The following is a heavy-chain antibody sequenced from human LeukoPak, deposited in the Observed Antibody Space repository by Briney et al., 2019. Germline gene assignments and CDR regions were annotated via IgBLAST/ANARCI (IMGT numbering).Heavy chain of an antibody. J-gene: IGHJ6*02. CDR2: IKTKIDGETT. CDR3: TTERNWELLRPYGMNI. D-gene: IGHD1-26*01. V-gene: IGHV3-15*01. Sequence: GGSLRLSCAVSGFTFSGFWMSWSRQAPGKGLEWVGRIKTKIDGETTDYAAPVKGRFTISRDDSKSTLYLQMNRLKTEDSAVYYCTTERNWELLRPYGMNIWGQGTTVTVSS. CDR1: GFTFSGFW.